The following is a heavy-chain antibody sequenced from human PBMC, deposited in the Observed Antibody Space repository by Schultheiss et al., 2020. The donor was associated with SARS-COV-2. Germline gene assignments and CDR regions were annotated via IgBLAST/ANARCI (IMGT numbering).Heavy chain of an antibody. J-gene: IGHJ6*03. CDR1: GESFNGFS. V-gene: IGHV4-34*01. D-gene: IGHD4-11*01. CDR2: VSHSGGT. CDR3: SRGRTSVIPSPVLGLGPHYFSYYMDV. Sequence: SQTLSLTCAVYGESFNGFSWTWIRQSPGKGLEWIGQVSHSGGTHYSPSLKRRVTISVDTSKRQFSLRLTSVTAADTAIYFCSRGRTSVIPSPVLGLGPHYFSYYMDVWGKGTPVTVSS.